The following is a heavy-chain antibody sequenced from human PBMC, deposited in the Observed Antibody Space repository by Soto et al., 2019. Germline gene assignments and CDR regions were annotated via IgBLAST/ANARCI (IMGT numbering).Heavy chain of an antibody. J-gene: IGHJ6*03. CDR1: GGSISSSIYY. V-gene: IGHV4-39*01. D-gene: IGHD2-8*01. Sequence: SETLSLTCTVSGGSISSSIYYWGWIRQPPGKGLEWIGSIYYSGSTYYNPSLKSRVTISVDTSKNQFSLKLSSVTAADTAVYYCARRLMVYAISYYYMDVWGKGTTVTVSS. CDR3: ARRLMVYAISYYYMDV. CDR2: IYYSGST.